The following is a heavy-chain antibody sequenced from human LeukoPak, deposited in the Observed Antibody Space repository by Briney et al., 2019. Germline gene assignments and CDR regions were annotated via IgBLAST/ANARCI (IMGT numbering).Heavy chain of an antibody. CDR1: GFTFSTYS. J-gene: IGHJ3*02. V-gene: IGHV3-48*01. Sequence: GGSLRLSCAASGFTFSTYSLNWVRQAPGKGLEWVSYISFSSTTIYYADSVKGRFTISRDNAKNSLYLQMNSLRAEDTAMYYCATDSPSIYYRLGAFDIWGQGTMVTVSS. D-gene: IGHD3-22*01. CDR2: ISFSSTTI. CDR3: ATDSPSIYYRLGAFDI.